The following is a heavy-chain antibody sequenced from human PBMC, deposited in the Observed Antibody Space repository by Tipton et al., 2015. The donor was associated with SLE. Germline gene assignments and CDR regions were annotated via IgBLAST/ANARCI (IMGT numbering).Heavy chain of an antibody. CDR2: ISYGGSNE. J-gene: IGHJ3*02. CDR3: ARDETGDGAFDI. CDR1: GFIFRSYV. D-gene: IGHD7-27*01. V-gene: IGHV3-30*03. Sequence: RSLRLSCAASGFIFRSYVMNWVRQAPGKGLEWVALISYGGSNEYYADSVKGRFTISRENSKNMLFLQMNSLRAEDTAVYYCARDETGDGAFDIWGQGTMVTVSS.